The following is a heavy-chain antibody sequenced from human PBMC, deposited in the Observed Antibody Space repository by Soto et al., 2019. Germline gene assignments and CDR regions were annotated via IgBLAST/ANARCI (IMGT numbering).Heavy chain of an antibody. D-gene: IGHD5-12*01. J-gene: IGHJ5*02. CDR3: ARLDVEISVNWFDP. Sequence: PETLSLTCTLSGPSISSRTYYWGWVRQPPGKGLEWIGNIYYSGSAYYNPSLKSPVPIAVDTSQTEFSLTPTSVTAADTAVYYCARLDVEISVNWFDPWGQGTPVTVSS. CDR1: GPSISSRTYY. V-gene: IGHV4-39*01. CDR2: IYYSGSA.